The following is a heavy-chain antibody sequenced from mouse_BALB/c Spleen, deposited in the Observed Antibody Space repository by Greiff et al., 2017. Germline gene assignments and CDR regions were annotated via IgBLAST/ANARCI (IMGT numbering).Heavy chain of an antibody. CDR2: INSNGGST. CDR1: GFTFSSYG. D-gene: IGHD1-1*01. Sequence: DVKLVESGGGLVQPGGSLKLSCAASGFTFSSYGMSWVRQTPDKRLELVATINSNGGSTYYPDSVKGRFTISRDNAKNTLYLQMSSLKSEDTAMYYCARPENYYGSSWYFDVWGAGTTVTVSS. V-gene: IGHV5-6-3*01. J-gene: IGHJ1*01. CDR3: ARPENYYGSSWYFDV.